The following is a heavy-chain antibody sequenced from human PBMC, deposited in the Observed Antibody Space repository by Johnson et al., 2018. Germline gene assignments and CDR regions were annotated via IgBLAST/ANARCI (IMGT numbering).Heavy chain of an antibody. V-gene: IGHV3-48*02. Sequence: RQAPGKGLEWVSYISSSSSTIYYADSVKGRFTISRDNAKNSLYLQMNSLRDEDTAVYYCAREVGATLAEYFQHWGQGTQVTVSS. CDR2: ISSSSSTI. J-gene: IGHJ1*01. D-gene: IGHD1-26*01. CDR3: AREVGATLAEYFQH.